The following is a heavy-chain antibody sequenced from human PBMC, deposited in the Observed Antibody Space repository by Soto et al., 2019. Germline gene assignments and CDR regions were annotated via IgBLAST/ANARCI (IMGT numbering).Heavy chain of an antibody. V-gene: IGHV4-34*12. J-gene: IGHJ4*02. CDR3: VRVGQPPSDY. Sequence: PSETLSLTCAVSGGSFSGYYWSWIRQPPGKGLEWIGEIIHTGSTNYNPSLKSRITISVDTSKKQFSLKLSSVTAADTAVYYCVRVGQPPSDYWGQGTLVTVSS. D-gene: IGHD2-2*01. CDR2: IIHTGST. CDR1: GGSFSGYY.